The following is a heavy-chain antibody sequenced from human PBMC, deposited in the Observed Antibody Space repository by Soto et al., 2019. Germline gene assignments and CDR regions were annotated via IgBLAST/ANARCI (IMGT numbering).Heavy chain of an antibody. V-gene: IGHV4-30-4*01. Sequence: SETLSLTCTVSGGSISSGDYYWSWIRQPPGKGLEWIGYIYYSGSTYYNPSLKSRVTISVDTSKNQFSLKLSSVTAADTAVYYCARSLPNFGVVPANNYGMDVWGQGTTVTVSS. CDR1: GGSISSGDYY. J-gene: IGHJ6*02. CDR2: IYYSGST. D-gene: IGHD3-3*01. CDR3: ARSLPNFGVVPANNYGMDV.